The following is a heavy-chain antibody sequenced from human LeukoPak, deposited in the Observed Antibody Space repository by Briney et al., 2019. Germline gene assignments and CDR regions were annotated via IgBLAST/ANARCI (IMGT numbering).Heavy chain of an antibody. D-gene: IGHD5-24*01. J-gene: IGHJ4*03. CDR2: ICPGDSDT. CDR3: AIRAGSLNSFAF. V-gene: IGHV5-51*01. CDR1: GYSFTNFW. Sequence: GASLKISFECSGYSFTNFWIGLVRQMPGEGLELMGIICPGDSDTRYSRSFQGLITISASKSISTAYLQWSSLKASDTAIYYCAIRAGSLNSFAFWGHGTQVTVSS.